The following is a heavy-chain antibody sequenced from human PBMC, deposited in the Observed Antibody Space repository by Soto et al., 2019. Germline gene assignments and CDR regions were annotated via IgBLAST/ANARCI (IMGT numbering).Heavy chain of an antibody. D-gene: IGHD3-10*01. Sequence: PGGSLRLSCAASGFTFDDYAMHWVRQAPGKGLEWVSGISWNSGSIGYADSVKGRFTISRDNAKNSLYLQMNSLRAEDTALYYCAKSSDSNYYGSGSYGAYYYYYYMDVWGKGTTVTVSS. CDR3: AKSSDSNYYGSGSYGAYYYYYYMDV. V-gene: IGHV3-9*01. CDR1: GFTFDDYA. J-gene: IGHJ6*03. CDR2: ISWNSGSI.